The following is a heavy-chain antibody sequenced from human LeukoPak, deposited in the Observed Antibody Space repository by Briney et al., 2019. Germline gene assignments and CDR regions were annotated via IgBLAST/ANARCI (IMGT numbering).Heavy chain of an antibody. CDR1: GGSFSTYY. D-gene: IGHD3-10*01. Sequence: SETLSLTCTVSGGSFSTYYWSWIRQPAGKGLEWIGHIYTSGTTNYNPSLKSRVTVSVDTSKNQFSLKLTSVTAADTAVYYCVRGPYGSGISNWFDSWGQGTLVTVSS. CDR3: VRGPYGSGISNWFDS. CDR2: IYTSGTT. J-gene: IGHJ5*01. V-gene: IGHV4-4*07.